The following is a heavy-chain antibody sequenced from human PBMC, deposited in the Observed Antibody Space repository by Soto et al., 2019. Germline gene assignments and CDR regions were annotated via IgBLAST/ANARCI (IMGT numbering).Heavy chain of an antibody. J-gene: IGHJ4*02. V-gene: IGHV1-69*01. D-gene: IGHD6-13*01. CDR2: IIPIFGIA. CDR3: ASTGYSSIPFDY. Sequence: QVQLVQSGAEVKKPGSSVKVSCKASGGTFSSYAISWVRQAPGQGLEWMGGIIPIFGIANYAQKFQGRVTITADESTSTVYMEVSRLRSEDTAVLCWASTGYSSIPFDYWGQGTLVTFSS. CDR1: GGTFSSYA.